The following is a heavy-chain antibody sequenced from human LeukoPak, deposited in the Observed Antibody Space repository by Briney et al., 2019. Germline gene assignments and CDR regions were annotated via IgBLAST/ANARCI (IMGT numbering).Heavy chain of an antibody. Sequence: SVKVSCKASGGTFISYAISWVRQAPGQGLEWMGRIIPILGIANYAQKFQGRVTITADKSTSTAYMELSSLRSEDTAVYYCARDPKYCSSTSCYEAAYYYYYGMDVWGQGTTVTVSS. CDR2: IIPILGIA. D-gene: IGHD2-2*01. V-gene: IGHV1-69*04. CDR3: ARDPKYCSSTSCYEAAYYYYYGMDV. J-gene: IGHJ6*02. CDR1: GGTFISYA.